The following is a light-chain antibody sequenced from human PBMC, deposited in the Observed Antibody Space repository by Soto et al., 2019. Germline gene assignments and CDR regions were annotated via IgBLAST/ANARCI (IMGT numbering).Light chain of an antibody. V-gene: IGLV1-40*01. CDR1: SSNIGAGHV. CDR3: QSYDNSLSASV. J-gene: IGLJ2*01. CDR2: GSS. Sequence: QSVLTQPPSVYGAPGQRVTISCTGSSSNIGAGHVVHWYQQFPGRAPNLLIYGSSNRPSGVPDRFSGSKSGTSASLAITGLQAEDEADYYCQSYDNSLSASVFGGGTKLTVL.